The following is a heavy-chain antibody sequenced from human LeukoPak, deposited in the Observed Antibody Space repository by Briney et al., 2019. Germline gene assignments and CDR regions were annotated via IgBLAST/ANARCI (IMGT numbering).Heavy chain of an antibody. CDR1: GFTFSSYA. J-gene: IGHJ3*02. V-gene: IGHV3-30-3*01. Sequence: AGGSLRLSCAASGFTFSSYAMHWVRQAPGKGLEWVAVISYDGSNKYYADSVKGRFTISRDNSKNTLYLQMNSLRAEDTAVYYCARVGRITIFGVASDAFDIWGQGTMVTVSS. D-gene: IGHD3-3*01. CDR2: ISYDGSNK. CDR3: ARVGRITIFGVASDAFDI.